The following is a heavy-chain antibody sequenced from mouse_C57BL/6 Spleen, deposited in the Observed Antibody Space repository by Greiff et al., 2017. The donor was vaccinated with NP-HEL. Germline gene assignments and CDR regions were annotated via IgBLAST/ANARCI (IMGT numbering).Heavy chain of an antibody. CDR1: GYTFTSYW. CDR2: IDPSDSYT. J-gene: IGHJ2*01. V-gene: IGHV1-59*01. D-gene: IGHD2-4*01. CDR3: AIRRYDYDLDY. Sequence: QVQLQQPGAELVRPGTSVKLSCKASGYTFTSYWMHWVKQRPGQGLEWIGVIDPSDSYTNYNQKFKGKATLTVDTSSSTAYMQLSSLTSEDSAVYYCAIRRYDYDLDYWGQGTTLTVSS.